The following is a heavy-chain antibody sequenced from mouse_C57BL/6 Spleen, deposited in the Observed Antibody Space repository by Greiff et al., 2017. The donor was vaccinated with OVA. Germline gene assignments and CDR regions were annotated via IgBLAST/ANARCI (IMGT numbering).Heavy chain of an antibody. Sequence: VQLQQPGAELVRPGTSVKLSCKASGYTFTSYWMHWVKQRPGQGLEWIGVIDPSDSYTNYNQKFKGKATLTVDTSSSTAYMQLSSLTSEDSAVYYCARGENYGSSYFDYWGQGTTLTVSS. J-gene: IGHJ2*01. CDR3: ARGENYGSSYFDY. D-gene: IGHD1-1*01. CDR1: GYTFTSYW. V-gene: IGHV1-59*01. CDR2: IDPSDSYT.